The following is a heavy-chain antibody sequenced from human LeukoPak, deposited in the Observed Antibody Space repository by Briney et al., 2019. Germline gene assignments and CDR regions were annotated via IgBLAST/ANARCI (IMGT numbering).Heavy chain of an antibody. CDR3: ARDIGSSGDDAFDI. D-gene: IGHD6-13*01. Sequence: ASVKVSCKASGYTFTSYAMHWVRQAPGQRLEWMGWINAGNGNTKYSQKFQGRVTITRDTSASTAYTELSSLRSEDTAVYYCARDIGSSGDDAFDIWGQGTMVTVSS. CDR2: INAGNGNT. J-gene: IGHJ3*02. CDR1: GYTFTSYA. V-gene: IGHV1-3*01.